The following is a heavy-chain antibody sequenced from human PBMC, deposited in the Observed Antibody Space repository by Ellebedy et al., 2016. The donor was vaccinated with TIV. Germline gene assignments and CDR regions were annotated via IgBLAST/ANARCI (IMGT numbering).Heavy chain of an antibody. CDR2: IYSGGST. CDR3: AGLYCSSGSCYLDS. J-gene: IGHJ4*02. Sequence: GGSLRLSCVVSGYSVTYNYMTWIRQAPGKGLEWVSLIYSGGSTYYADSVRGRFTISRDDAKNTVFLQLKSLRVEDTAVYYCAGLYCSSGSCYLDSWGQGSLVTVTS. CDR1: GYSVTYNY. D-gene: IGHD2-15*01. V-gene: IGHV3-66*01.